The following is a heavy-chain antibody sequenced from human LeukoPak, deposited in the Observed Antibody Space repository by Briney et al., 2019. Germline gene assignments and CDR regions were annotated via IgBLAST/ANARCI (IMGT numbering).Heavy chain of an antibody. CDR1: GFTFSSYE. Sequence: TGGSLRLSCAASGFTFSSYEMNWVRQAPGKGLEWVSYIGFSDDTTYYADSVKGRFTISRDNAKNSLYLQMNSLRAEDTAIYYCAREGYCSGATCYGRAFDIWGQGTMVTVSS. CDR3: AREGYCSGATCYGRAFDI. J-gene: IGHJ3*02. D-gene: IGHD2-15*01. CDR2: IGFSDDTT. V-gene: IGHV3-48*03.